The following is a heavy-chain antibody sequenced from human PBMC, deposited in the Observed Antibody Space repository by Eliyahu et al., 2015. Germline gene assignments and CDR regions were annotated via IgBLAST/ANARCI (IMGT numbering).Heavy chain of an antibody. CDR3: AKDIGLVPMSGMDV. CDR2: ISWNSGSI. D-gene: IGHD2-2*01. J-gene: IGHJ6*02. Sequence: EVQLVESGGGLVQPGRSLXLSCAASGFXFDDYAMHWVRQAPGKGLEWVSGISWNSGSIGYADSVKGRFTISRDNAKNSLYLQMNSLRAEDTALYYCAKDIGLVPMSGMDVWGQGTTVTVSS. CDR1: GFXFDDYA. V-gene: IGHV3-9*01.